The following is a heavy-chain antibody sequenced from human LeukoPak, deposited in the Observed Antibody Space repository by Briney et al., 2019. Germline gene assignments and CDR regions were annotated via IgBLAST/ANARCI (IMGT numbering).Heavy chain of an antibody. CDR2: TSSLGGGSYI. CDR3: ARHMANLISYYYYGMDV. V-gene: IGHV3-11*01. D-gene: IGHD2-15*01. CDR1: GLTFSDCY. J-gene: IGHJ6*02. Sequence: PGGSLTLPCAASGLTFSDCYLRWIGQAAPKGLPGVSYTSSLGGGSYIYYADSVKGRFTISRDNAKNSLYLQMNSLRAEDTAVYYCARHMANLISYYYYGMDVWGQGTTVTVSS.